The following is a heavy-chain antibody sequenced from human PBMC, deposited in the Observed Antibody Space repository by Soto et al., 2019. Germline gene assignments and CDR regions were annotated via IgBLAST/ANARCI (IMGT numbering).Heavy chain of an antibody. J-gene: IGHJ6*02. D-gene: IGHD6-6*01. CDR1: GFTFSNYW. CDR2: ILASGDV. Sequence: PGGSLRLSCAASGFTFSNYWMHWVRQAPGKGLVWVSRILASGDVGYVDSVRGRFTMSRDVAKSSLHLQMNSLKTDDTALYYCVRDTSSGGPDVWGQGTTVTVSS. V-gene: IGHV3-9*01. CDR3: VRDTSSGGPDV.